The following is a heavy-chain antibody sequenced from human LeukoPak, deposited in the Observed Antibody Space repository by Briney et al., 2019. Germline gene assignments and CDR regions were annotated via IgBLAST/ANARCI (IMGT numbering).Heavy chain of an antibody. CDR3: ARDYYDSSGRSTTLDY. D-gene: IGHD3-22*01. V-gene: IGHV1-69*13. CDR2: IIPIFGTA. CDR1: GGTFSSYA. Sequence: ASVKVSCEASGGTFSSYAISWVRQAPGQGLEWMGGIIPIFGTANYAQKFQGRVTITADESTSTAYMELSSLRSEDTAVYYCARDYYDSSGRSTTLDYWGQGTLVTVSS. J-gene: IGHJ4*02.